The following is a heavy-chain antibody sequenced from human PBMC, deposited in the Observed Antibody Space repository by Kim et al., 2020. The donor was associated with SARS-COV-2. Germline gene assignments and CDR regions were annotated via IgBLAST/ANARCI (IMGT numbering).Heavy chain of an antibody. J-gene: IGHJ3*02. V-gene: IGHV4-39*07. CDR1: GGSISSSSYY. Sequence: SETLSLTCTVSGGSISSSSYYWGWIRQPPGKGLEWIGSIYYSGSTYYNPSLKSRVTISVDTSKNQFSLKLSSVTAADTAVYYCARDSPIDIVVVMVRAFDIWGQGTMVTVSS. D-gene: IGHD3-22*01. CDR3: ARDSPIDIVVVMVRAFDI. CDR2: IYYSGST.